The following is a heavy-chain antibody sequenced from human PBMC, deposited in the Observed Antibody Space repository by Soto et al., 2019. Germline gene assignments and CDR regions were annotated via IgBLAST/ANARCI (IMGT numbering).Heavy chain of an antibody. CDR3: ARHFGYSSRCYVHFDL. CDR1: GGSISTSSYY. D-gene: IGHD6-19*01. V-gene: IGHV4-39*01. Sequence: SETLSLTCTVCGGSISTSSYYWAWIRQPPGKGLEWIGSVYYIGTTYYNPSLKSRVTISADTSNNQFSLKLNYVTASDTAMYFCARHFGYSSRCYVHFDLCGLGNLVTVYS. J-gene: IGHJ4*02. CDR2: VYYIGTT.